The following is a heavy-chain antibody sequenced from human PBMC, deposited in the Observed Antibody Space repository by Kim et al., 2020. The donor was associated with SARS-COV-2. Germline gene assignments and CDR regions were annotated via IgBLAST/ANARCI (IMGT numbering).Heavy chain of an antibody. CDR3: AKDLPAAPPFYYYYYGMDV. Sequence: GGSLRLSCAASGFTFSSYGMHWVRQAPGKGLEWVAVIWYDGSNKYYADSVKGRFTISRDNSKNTLYLQMNSLRAEDTAVYYCAKDLPAAPPFYYYYYGMDVWGQGTTVTVSS. J-gene: IGHJ6*02. V-gene: IGHV3-33*06. CDR1: GFTFSSYG. D-gene: IGHD2-2*01. CDR2: IWYDGSNK.